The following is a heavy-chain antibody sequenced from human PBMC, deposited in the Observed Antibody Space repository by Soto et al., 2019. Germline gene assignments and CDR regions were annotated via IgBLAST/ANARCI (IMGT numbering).Heavy chain of an antibody. CDR3: TTDPGDYEDF. CDR2: IKNKADSGTT. J-gene: IGHJ4*02. V-gene: IGHV3-15*01. CDR1: GITFTNAW. D-gene: IGHD4-17*01. Sequence: GGSLRLSCAASGITFTNAWMSWVRQAPGKGLEWVGRIKNKADSGTTDYAAPVRGRFTISRDDSKNTLFLQMNSLETEDTAVYYCTTDPGDYEDFWGRGTLFTVSS.